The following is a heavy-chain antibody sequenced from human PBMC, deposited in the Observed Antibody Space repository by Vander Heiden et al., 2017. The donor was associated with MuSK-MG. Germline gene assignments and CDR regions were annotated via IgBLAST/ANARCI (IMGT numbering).Heavy chain of an antibody. V-gene: IGHV3-7*01. D-gene: IGHD1-7*01. Sequence: EVQMVESGGGLVQPGGSLGLACAVSGFTCNRFYRGWVRQAPRKGLEWVANINQGGREKYYMDSGKGRFTISRDDAKNSLFLQMSGLRGEDTAVYYCARWNYAFDIWGQGTLVTVSS. CDR2: INQGGREK. J-gene: IGHJ3*02. CDR3: ARWNYAFDI. CDR1: GFTCNRFY.